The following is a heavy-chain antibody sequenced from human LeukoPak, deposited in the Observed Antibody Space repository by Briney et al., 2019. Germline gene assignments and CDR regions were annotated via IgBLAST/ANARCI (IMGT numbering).Heavy chain of an antibody. D-gene: IGHD2-15*01. J-gene: IGHJ4*02. CDR1: GGSISSYY. CDR2: IYYSGST. CDR3: ARHRTLWYEYYFDY. V-gene: IGHV4-59*01. Sequence: SETLSLTCTVSGGSISSYYWSWIRQPPGKGPEWIGYIYYSGSTNYNPSLKSRVTISVDTSKNQFSLKLSSVTAADTAVYYCARHRTLWYEYYFDYWGQGTLVTVSS.